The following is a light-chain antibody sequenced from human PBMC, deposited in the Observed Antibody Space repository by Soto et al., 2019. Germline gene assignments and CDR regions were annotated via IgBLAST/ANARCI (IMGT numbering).Light chain of an antibody. Sequence: AIRMTQSPSSFSASTGDRVTITCRASQGISSYLAWYQQKPGKAPKLLIYAASTLQSGVPSRFSGSGSETDFTLTTSCLQSEDFATYYCQQYHSYPHTFGQGTKVEIK. CDR2: AAS. CDR3: QQYHSYPHT. CDR1: QGISSY. J-gene: IGKJ1*01. V-gene: IGKV1-8*01.